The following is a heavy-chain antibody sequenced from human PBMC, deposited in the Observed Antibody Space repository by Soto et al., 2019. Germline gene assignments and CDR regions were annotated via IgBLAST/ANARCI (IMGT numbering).Heavy chain of an antibody. CDR2: IYYSGST. J-gene: IGHJ5*02. V-gene: IGHV4-59*01. CDR1: GGSISSYY. D-gene: IGHD4-4*01. CDR3: ARDDYSNYGFDP. Sequence: SETLSLTCTVSGGSISSYYWSWIRQPPGKGLEWIGYIYYSGSTNYNPSLKGRVTISVDTSKNQFSLKLSSVTAADTAVYYCARDDYSNYGFDPWGQGTLVTVSS.